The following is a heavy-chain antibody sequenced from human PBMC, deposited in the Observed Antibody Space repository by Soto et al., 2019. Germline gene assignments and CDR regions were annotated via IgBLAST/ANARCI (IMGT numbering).Heavy chain of an antibody. CDR1: GGSISSYY. CDR3: ARDQSIAARPLGFLDYYYGMDV. CDR2: IYYSGST. Sequence: SETLSLTCTVSGGSISSYYWSWIRQPPGKGLEWIGYIYYSGSTNYNPSLRSRVTISVDTSKNQFSLKLSSVTAADTAVYYCARDQSIAARPLGFLDYYYGMDVWGQGTTVTVSS. J-gene: IGHJ6*02. V-gene: IGHV4-59*01. D-gene: IGHD6-6*01.